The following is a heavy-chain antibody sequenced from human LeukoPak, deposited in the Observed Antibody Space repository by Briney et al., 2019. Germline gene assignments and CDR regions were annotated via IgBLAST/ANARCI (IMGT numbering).Heavy chain of an antibody. CDR2: IKQDGSEK. J-gene: IGHJ6*03. Sequence: GGSLRLSCAASGFTFSSYWMSWVRQAPGKGLEWVANIKQDGSEKYYVDSVKGRFTISRDNAKNSLYLQMNSLRAEDTAVYYCARAVAGTFYYYYYMDVWGKGTTVTVSS. D-gene: IGHD6-19*01. V-gene: IGHV3-7*01. CDR3: ARAVAGTFYYYYYMDV. CDR1: GFTFSSYW.